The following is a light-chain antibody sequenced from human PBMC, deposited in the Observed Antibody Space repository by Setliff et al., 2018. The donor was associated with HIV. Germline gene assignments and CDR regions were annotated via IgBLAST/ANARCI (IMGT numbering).Light chain of an antibody. CDR3: CSYAGSYTFYG. V-gene: IGLV2-11*01. CDR2: DVS. CDR1: SSDVGGYNY. J-gene: IGLJ1*01. Sequence: QSALAQPRSVSGSPGQSVTISCTGTSSDVGGYNYVSWYQQHPGKAPKLMIYDVSERPSGVPDRFSGSKSANTAPLTISGLQAEDEADYYCCSYAGSYTFYGFGTGTKGTVL.